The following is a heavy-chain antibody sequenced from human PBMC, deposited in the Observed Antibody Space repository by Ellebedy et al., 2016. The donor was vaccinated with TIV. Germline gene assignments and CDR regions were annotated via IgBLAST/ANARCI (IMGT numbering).Heavy chain of an antibody. D-gene: IGHD1-26*01. V-gene: IGHV3-15*07. J-gene: IGHJ6*02. CDR2: IKSKADGGTT. Sequence: GESLKISCAASGFTFSASWMNWVRQAPGKGLEWVGRIKSKADGGTTDYAAPVKGRFTISRDDSKNTLYLQMNSLKTEDTAVYYCTTDPVGATTPYYYYGMDVWGQGTTVTVSS. CDR3: TTDPVGATTPYYYYGMDV. CDR1: GFTFSASW.